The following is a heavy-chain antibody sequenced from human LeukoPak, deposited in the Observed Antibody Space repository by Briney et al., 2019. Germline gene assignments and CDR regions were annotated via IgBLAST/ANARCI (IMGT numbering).Heavy chain of an antibody. V-gene: IGHV4-59*01. CDR1: GGSISSYY. CDR3: ARVFWSGSQYYYYYGMDV. D-gene: IGHD3-3*01. J-gene: IGHJ6*02. Sequence: SETLSLTGTVSGGSISSYYWSWIRQPPGKGLEWIGYIYYSGSTNYNPSLKSRVTISVDTSKNQFSLKLSSVTAADTAVYYCARVFWSGSQYYYYYGMDVWGQGTTVTVSS. CDR2: IYYSGST.